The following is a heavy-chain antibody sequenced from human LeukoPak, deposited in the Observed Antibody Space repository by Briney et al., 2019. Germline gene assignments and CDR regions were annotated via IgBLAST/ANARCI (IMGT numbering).Heavy chain of an antibody. J-gene: IGHJ5*02. Sequence: GGSLRLSCAASGFTFSSYGMHWVRQAPGKGLEWVAVISYDGSNKYYADSVKGRFTISRDNSKNTLYLQMNSLRAEDTAVYYCAKGGQYCSGGSCYEDWFDPWGQGTLVTVSS. D-gene: IGHD2-15*01. V-gene: IGHV3-30*18. CDR3: AKGGQYCSGGSCYEDWFDP. CDR2: ISYDGSNK. CDR1: GFTFSSYG.